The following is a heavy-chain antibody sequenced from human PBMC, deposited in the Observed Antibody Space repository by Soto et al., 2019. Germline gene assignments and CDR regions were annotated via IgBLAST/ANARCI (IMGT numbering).Heavy chain of an antibody. CDR2: INHSGST. D-gene: IGHD3-16*02. V-gene: IGHV4-34*01. Sequence: SETLSLTCAVYGGSFSGYYWSWIRQPPGKGLEWIGEINHSGSTNYNPSLKSRVTISVDTSKNQFSLKLSSVTAADTAVYYCARRGVNYDYIWGSYRPFDYWGQGTLVTVSS. CDR1: GGSFSGYY. J-gene: IGHJ4*02. CDR3: ARRGVNYDYIWGSYRPFDY.